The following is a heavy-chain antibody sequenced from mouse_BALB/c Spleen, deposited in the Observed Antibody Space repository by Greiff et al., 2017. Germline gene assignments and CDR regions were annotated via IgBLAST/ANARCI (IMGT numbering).Heavy chain of an antibody. CDR3: ARRNYYRYAMDY. D-gene: IGHD2-14*01. J-gene: IGHJ4*01. CDR2: ISDGGSYT. Sequence: EVQLVESGGGLVKPGGSLKLSCAASGFTFSDYYMYWVRQTPEKRLEWVATISDGGSYTYYPDSVKGRFTISRDNAKNNLYLQMSSLKSEDTAMYYCARRNYYRYAMDYWGQGTSVTVSS. CDR1: GFTFSDYY. V-gene: IGHV5-4*02.